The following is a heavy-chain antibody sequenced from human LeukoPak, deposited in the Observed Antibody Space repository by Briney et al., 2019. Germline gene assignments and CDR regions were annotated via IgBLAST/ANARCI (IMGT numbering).Heavy chain of an antibody. D-gene: IGHD2-15*01. CDR3: ARAPDCSGGSCYRYNWFDP. CDR2: IIPIFGTA. J-gene: IGHJ5*02. Sequence: EASVKVSCKASGGTFSSYAISWVRQAPGQGLEWMGGIIPIFGTANYAQKFQGRVTITADKSTSTAYMELSSLRSEATAVYYCARAPDCSGGSCYRYNWFDPWGQGTLVTVSS. V-gene: IGHV1-69*06. CDR1: GGTFSSYA.